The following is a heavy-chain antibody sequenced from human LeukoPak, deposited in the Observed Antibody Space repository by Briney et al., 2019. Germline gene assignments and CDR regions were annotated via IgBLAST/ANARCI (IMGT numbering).Heavy chain of an antibody. CDR3: AMDRDYGEPPDY. V-gene: IGHV5-51*01. CDR2: IYPGDSDT. CDR1: GSTFTSYL. Sequence: GESLQFSCQASGSTFTSYLIGWVRPMPGKGLEWMGIIYPGDSDTRYSPSFQGLATPSDNKSISTDYLQWSSLKASDTAVYYCAMDRDYGEPPDYWGQGTLVTVSS. D-gene: IGHD4-17*01. J-gene: IGHJ4*02.